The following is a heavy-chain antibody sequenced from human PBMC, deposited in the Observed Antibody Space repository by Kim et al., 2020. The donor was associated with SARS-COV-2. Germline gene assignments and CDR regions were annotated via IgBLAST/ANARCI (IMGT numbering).Heavy chain of an antibody. CDR2: IIPIFGTA. Sequence: SVKVSCKASGGTFSSYAISWVRQVPGQGLEWMGGIIPIFGTANYAQKFQGRVTITADESTSTAYMELSSLRSEDTAVYYCARVFTSATIFGVVTSSYYFDYWGQGTLVTVSS. D-gene: IGHD3-3*01. V-gene: IGHV1-69*13. CDR1: GGTFSSYA. J-gene: IGHJ4*02. CDR3: ARVFTSATIFGVVTSSYYFDY.